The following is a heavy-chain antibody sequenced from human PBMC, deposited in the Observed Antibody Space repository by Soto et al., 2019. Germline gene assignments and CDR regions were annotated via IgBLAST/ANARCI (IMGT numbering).Heavy chain of an antibody. CDR2: IYHGGST. CDR1: GGSISSSNL. J-gene: IGHJ4*02. D-gene: IGHD6-13*01. V-gene: IGHV4-4*02. Sequence: QVQLQESGPGLVKPSGTLSLTCAVSGGSISSSNLWTWVRQPPGKGLEWIGEIYHGGSTNYNPSLESRGTISVDKSKNQFALRLSSVTAADTAVYYCARSPRSIAAGGIDYWGQGILVTVSS. CDR3: ARSPRSIAAGGIDY.